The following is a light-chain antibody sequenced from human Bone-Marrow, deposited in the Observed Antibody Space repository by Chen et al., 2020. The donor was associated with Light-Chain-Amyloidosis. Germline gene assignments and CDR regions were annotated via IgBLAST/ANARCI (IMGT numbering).Light chain of an antibody. CDR3: SSSATSNTGV. CDR2: DVM. Sequence: QSALTHPASVSGSPGQSITVSCTGASSDVSWYQQHPGKAPKLVIYDVMNRPSGVSSRFSGSKSGNTASLTLAGLQAEDEADDCCSSSATSNTGVFGGGTKLTVL. CDR1: SSDV. V-gene: IGLV2-14*03. J-gene: IGLJ3*02.